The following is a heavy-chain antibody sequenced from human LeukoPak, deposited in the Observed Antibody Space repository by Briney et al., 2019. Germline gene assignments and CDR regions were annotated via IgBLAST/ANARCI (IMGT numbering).Heavy chain of an antibody. J-gene: IGHJ4*02. V-gene: IGHV3-30*07. Sequence: GSLRLSCAASGFTFINYAFHWVRRAPGTGLEWVALTSPDGSNAYYAESVKGRVTISRDTSNNTVYLRMNSLRAEDTAVYYCAGDTPPGGDYYFDYWGQGTLVIVSS. D-gene: IGHD3-16*01. CDR1: GFTFINYA. CDR2: TSPDGSNA. CDR3: AGDTPPGGDYYFDY.